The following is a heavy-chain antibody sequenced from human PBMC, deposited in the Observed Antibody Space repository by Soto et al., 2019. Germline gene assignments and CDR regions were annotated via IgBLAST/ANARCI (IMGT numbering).Heavy chain of an antibody. Sequence: SETRSLTCTVSGGSIIINYWTWIRQPPGKGLEWIGYVYNSGSTNYNPSLKSRVTISEDTSKSQFSLKVNSMTAADTAVYYCARYRREAVAGYTLDNWGQGTLVTVSS. D-gene: IGHD6-13*01. CDR1: GGSIIINY. CDR3: ARYRREAVAGYTLDN. J-gene: IGHJ4*02. V-gene: IGHV4-59*01. CDR2: VYNSGST.